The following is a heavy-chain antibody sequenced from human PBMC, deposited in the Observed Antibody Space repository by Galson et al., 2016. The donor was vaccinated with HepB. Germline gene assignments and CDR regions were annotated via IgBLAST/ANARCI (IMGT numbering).Heavy chain of an antibody. J-gene: IGHJ6*04. CDR1: GFTFNNYG. CDR3: VQGGTAPAV. Sequence: SLRLSCAASGFTFNNYGMTWVRQAPGKGLEVVASISRNGDSSDYAASVEGRITISRDNSKNTPSLQMNSLRSEDTAVYYCVQGGTAPAVWGKGTTVTVSS. V-gene: IGHV3-23*01. CDR2: ISRNGDSS.